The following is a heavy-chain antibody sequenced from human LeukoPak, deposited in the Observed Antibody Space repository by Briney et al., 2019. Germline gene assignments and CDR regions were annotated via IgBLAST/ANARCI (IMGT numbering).Heavy chain of an antibody. V-gene: IGHV4-34*01. D-gene: IGHD2-21*01. Sequence: PSEPLTLTSAIYNGSLSGHYWTWIRKPPGKGLEWIREIDHSGSTNSNPSLESRVTISVDTSKNQFSLRLSPVTAADTAMYYCVTRKNLPSIQYYYYGMDVWGKGTTVTVSS. CDR2: IDHSGST. CDR1: NGSLSGHY. CDR3: VTRKNLPSIQYYYYGMDV. J-gene: IGHJ6*04.